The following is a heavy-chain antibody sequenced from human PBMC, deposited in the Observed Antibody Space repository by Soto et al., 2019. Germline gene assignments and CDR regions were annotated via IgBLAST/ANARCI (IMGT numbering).Heavy chain of an antibody. D-gene: IGHD3-10*01. Sequence: SETLSLTCAVYGGSFSGYYWSWIRQPPGKGLEWIGEINHSGSTNYNPSLKSRVTISVDTSKNQFSLKLSSVTAADTAVYYCASSASYPYWGQGTLVTVSS. CDR3: ASSASYPY. J-gene: IGHJ4*02. CDR2: INHSGST. CDR1: GGSFSGYY. V-gene: IGHV4-34*01.